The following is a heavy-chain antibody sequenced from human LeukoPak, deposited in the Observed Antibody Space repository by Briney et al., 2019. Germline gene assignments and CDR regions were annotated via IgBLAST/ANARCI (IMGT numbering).Heavy chain of an antibody. V-gene: IGHV3-9*01. J-gene: IGHJ4*02. Sequence: PGGSLRLSCAASGFTFDDHGMHWVRHAPGKGLEWVSGISWSSGIIGYADSVKGRFTISRDNAKNSLYLQMNSLRAEDTAVYYCAREALYGSGSYRGGFDYWGQGTLVTVSS. D-gene: IGHD3-10*01. CDR3: AREALYGSGSYRGGFDY. CDR2: ISWSSGII. CDR1: GFTFDDHG.